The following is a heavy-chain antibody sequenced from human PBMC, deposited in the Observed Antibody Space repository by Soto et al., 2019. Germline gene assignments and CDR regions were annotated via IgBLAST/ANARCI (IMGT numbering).Heavy chain of an antibody. CDR1: GYTFSNSG. Sequence: ASVKVSCKASGYTFSNSGISWVRQAPGQGLEWLGWINSDNGNTNYAQHLQGRVTLTTDTSTSTAYMDLRSLRSDDTAVYYCARRQWLVGGYYYGMDVWGQGTTVTVSS. J-gene: IGHJ6*02. D-gene: IGHD6-19*01. CDR2: INSDNGNT. CDR3: ARRQWLVGGYYYGMDV. V-gene: IGHV1-18*01.